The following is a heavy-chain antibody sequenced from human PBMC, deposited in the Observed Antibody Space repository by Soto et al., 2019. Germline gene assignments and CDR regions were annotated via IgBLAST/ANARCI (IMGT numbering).Heavy chain of an antibody. D-gene: IGHD3-22*01. Sequence: KQSQTLSLTCAISGDSVSSNSAAWNWIRQSPSRGLEWLGRTYYRSKWYNDYAVSVKSRITINPDTSKNQFSLQLNSVTPEDTAVYYCARDHKDYYDSSGYYDAFDIWGQGTMVTVSS. V-gene: IGHV6-1*01. CDR1: GDSVSSNSAA. CDR3: ARDHKDYYDSSGYYDAFDI. CDR2: TYYRSKWYN. J-gene: IGHJ3*02.